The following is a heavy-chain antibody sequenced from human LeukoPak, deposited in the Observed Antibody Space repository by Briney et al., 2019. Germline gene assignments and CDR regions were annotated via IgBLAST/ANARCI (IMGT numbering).Heavy chain of an antibody. Sequence: TGGSLRLSCAASGFTFNSYDMHWVRQAPGKGLEWVAVISYDGSNKYYADSVKGRFTISRDNSKNTLYLQMNSLRAKDTAVYYCARDPLNGTLSGLVDYWGQGTLVTVSS. D-gene: IGHD1-14*01. J-gene: IGHJ4*02. CDR3: ARDPLNGTLSGLVDY. CDR1: GFTFNSYD. CDR2: ISYDGSNK. V-gene: IGHV3-30*01.